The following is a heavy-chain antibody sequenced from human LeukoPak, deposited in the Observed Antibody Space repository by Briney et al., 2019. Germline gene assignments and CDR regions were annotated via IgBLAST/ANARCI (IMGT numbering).Heavy chain of an antibody. J-gene: IGHJ5*02. D-gene: IGHD3/OR15-3a*01. CDR2: ISAYNGNT. CDR1: GYTFTSYG. CDR3: ARGENYDLTTNWFDP. V-gene: IGHV1-18*01. Sequence: ASVKVSCKASGYTFTSYGISWVRQAPGQGLEWMGWISAYNGNTNYAQKLQGRVTMTTDTSTSTAYMELRSLRSDDTAVYYCARGENYDLTTNWFDPWGQGTLVTVSS.